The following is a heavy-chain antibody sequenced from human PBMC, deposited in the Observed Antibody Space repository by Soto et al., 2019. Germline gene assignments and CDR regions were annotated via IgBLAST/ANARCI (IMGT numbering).Heavy chain of an antibody. Sequence: GGSLRLSCAASGFTFSSYWMHWVRQAPGKGLVWVSRINSDGSSTSYADSVKGRSTISRDNAKNTLYLQMNSLRAEDTAVYYCASFLGGPQSDYWGQGTLVTVSS. D-gene: IGHD2-15*01. CDR3: ASFLGGPQSDY. CDR1: GFTFSSYW. CDR2: INSDGSST. J-gene: IGHJ4*02. V-gene: IGHV3-74*01.